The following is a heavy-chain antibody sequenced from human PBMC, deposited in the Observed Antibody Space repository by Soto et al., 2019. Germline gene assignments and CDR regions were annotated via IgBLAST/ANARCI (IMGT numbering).Heavy chain of an antibody. J-gene: IGHJ4*02. CDR1: GLTVSSANY. CDR2: IYPGDTT. V-gene: IGHV3-53*01. D-gene: IGHD2-15*01. CDR3: QGCGY. Sequence: EVQLVESGGGLIQPGGSLRLSCVVSGLTVSSANYMSWVRQAPGKGLEWVSVIYPGDTTFYADSVKGRWSSSGDDPKNTLYLQVRRLRAEDSAVYYCQGCGYWGQGTRVPVSS.